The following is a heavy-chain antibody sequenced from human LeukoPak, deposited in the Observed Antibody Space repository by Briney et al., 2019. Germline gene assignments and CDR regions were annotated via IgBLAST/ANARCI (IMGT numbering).Heavy chain of an antibody. V-gene: IGHV4-59*08. CDR3: ARHQVHYGDYVNAFDI. D-gene: IGHD4-17*01. CDR2: IYYSGST. CDR1: GGSISSYY. Sequence: SETLSLTCTVSGGSISSYYWRWIRQPPGKGLEWIGYIYYSGSTNYNPSLKSRVTISVDTSKNQFSLKLSSVTAADTAVYYCARHQVHYGDYVNAFDIWGQGTMVTVSS. J-gene: IGHJ3*02.